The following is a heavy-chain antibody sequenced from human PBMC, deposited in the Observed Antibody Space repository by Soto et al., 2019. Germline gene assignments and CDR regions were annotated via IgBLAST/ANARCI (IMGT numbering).Heavy chain of an antibody. D-gene: IGHD3-16*01. V-gene: IGHV4-4*07. Sequence: SSETLSLICTVSRASIYTHSCTWIRQPAGNGMQWIAHMYSSGSTNYSPSLKSRVTMSVDSSKNQISLKLSSVTAADTAVYYCATREGANDYWGQGTLVTVSS. CDR3: ATREGANDY. CDR1: RASIYTHS. CDR2: MYSSGST. J-gene: IGHJ4*02.